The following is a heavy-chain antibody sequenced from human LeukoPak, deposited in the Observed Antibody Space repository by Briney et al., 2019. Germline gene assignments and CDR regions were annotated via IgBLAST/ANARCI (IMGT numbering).Heavy chain of an antibody. CDR1: GFTFSSAW. CDR3: ATGFSATSHDGY. Sequence: GGSLRLSCAASGFTFSSAWMTWVRQTPGKGLEWVGRIKQISNGGTTDYAAPVKDRFTISRDDSLNTLYLQMNSLKTEDTAVYYCATGFSATSHDGYWGQGTLVTVSS. V-gene: IGHV3-15*01. D-gene: IGHD1-26*01. CDR2: IKQISNGGTT. J-gene: IGHJ4*02.